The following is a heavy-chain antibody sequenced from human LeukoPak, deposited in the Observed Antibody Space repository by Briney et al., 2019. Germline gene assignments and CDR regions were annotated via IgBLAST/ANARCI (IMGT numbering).Heavy chain of an antibody. CDR2: ITTSDGNT. J-gene: IGHJ4*02. CDR3: AKDGGLWVSAHWGDS. D-gene: IGHD7-27*01. CDR1: GFTLSDHY. Sequence: GGSLRLSCAASGFTLSDHYMDWVRRAPGKGLEWVSTITTSDGNTYYADSVKGRFTVSRDNSKNTLFLQMNSLRAEDTAVYYCAKDGGLWVSAHWGDSWGRGTLVTVSS. V-gene: IGHV3-23*01.